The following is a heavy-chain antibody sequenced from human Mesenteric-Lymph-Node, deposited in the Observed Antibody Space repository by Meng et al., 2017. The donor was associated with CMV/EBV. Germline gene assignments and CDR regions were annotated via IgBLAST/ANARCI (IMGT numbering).Heavy chain of an antibody. V-gene: IGHV4-34*01. Sequence: GSLRLSCAVYGGSFSGYYWSWIRQPPGKGLEWIGEINHSGSTNYNPSLKSRVTISVDTSKNQFSLKLSSVTAADTAVYYCARGRCSSTSCYYLYYYYGMDVWGQGTTVTVLL. CDR2: INHSGST. CDR3: ARGRCSSTSCYYLYYYYGMDV. CDR1: GGSFSGYY. D-gene: IGHD2-2*01. J-gene: IGHJ6*02.